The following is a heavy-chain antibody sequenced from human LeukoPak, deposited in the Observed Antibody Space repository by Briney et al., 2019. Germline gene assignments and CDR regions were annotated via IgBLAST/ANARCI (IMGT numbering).Heavy chain of an antibody. CDR1: GYTFTGYY. Sequence: ASVKVSCKASGYTFTGYYIHWVRQAPGQGLEWMGWINPYSGGTNYAQKFQGRVTMTRDTSISTAYMELSSLRSDDTAVYYCARDRSPRHYYDTSDYHGAAAYWGLGTLVTVSS. D-gene: IGHD3-22*01. CDR3: ARDRSPRHYYDTSDYHGAAAY. CDR2: INPYSGGT. V-gene: IGHV1-2*02. J-gene: IGHJ4*02.